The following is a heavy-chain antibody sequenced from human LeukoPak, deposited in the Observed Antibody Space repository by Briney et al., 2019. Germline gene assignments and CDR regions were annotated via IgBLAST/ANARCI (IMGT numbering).Heavy chain of an antibody. Sequence: GGSLRLSCAASGFTFSSYSMNWIRQAPGKGLEWVAVTSSDESIKLYADSVKGRFTISRDNSKNTLYLQMNSLRIEDTALYHCAREGYSSGYAGAFDVWGQGTMVTVSS. D-gene: IGHD3-22*01. J-gene: IGHJ3*01. CDR2: TSSDESIK. CDR1: GFTFSSYS. CDR3: AREGYSSGYAGAFDV. V-gene: IGHV3-30*03.